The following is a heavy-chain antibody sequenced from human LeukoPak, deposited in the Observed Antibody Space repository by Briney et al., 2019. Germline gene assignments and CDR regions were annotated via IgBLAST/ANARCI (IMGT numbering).Heavy chain of an antibody. Sequence: ASVKVSCKASGYTFTNYDINWVRRATGQGLEWMGWMNPNSGNTGYAQKFQGRVTMTRSTSISTAYMELSSLTSEDTAVYYCAREVSGDPGGYWGQGTLVTVSS. CDR2: MNPNSGNT. CDR1: GYTFTNYD. CDR3: AREVSGDPGGY. D-gene: IGHD7-27*01. V-gene: IGHV1-8*01. J-gene: IGHJ4*02.